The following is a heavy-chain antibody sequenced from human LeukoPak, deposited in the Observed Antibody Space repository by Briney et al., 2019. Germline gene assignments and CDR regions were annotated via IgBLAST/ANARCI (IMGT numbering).Heavy chain of an antibody. CDR3: AKLSLFEINNDAFDI. Sequence: PGRSLRLSCAASGFTFDDYAMHWVRQAPGKGLEWVSGISWNSGSIGYADSVKGRFTISRDNAKNSLYLQMNSLRAEDTALYYCAKLSLFEINNDAFDIWGQGTMVTVSS. V-gene: IGHV3-9*01. J-gene: IGHJ3*02. CDR2: ISWNSGSI. D-gene: IGHD3-16*01. CDR1: GFTFDDYA.